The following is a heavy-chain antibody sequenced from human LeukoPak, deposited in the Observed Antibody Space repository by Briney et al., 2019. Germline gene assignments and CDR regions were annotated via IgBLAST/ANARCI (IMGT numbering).Heavy chain of an antibody. V-gene: IGHV7-4-1*02. CDR3: AREAYSSAYYFDY. D-gene: IGHD5-18*01. J-gene: IGHJ4*02. CDR1: GYTFTSYA. Sequence: ASVKVSCKASGYTFTSYAMNWVRQAPGQGLEWMGWINTNTGNPSYARGFTGRFVFSLDTSVSTAYLQISSLKAEDTAVYYCAREAYSSAYYFDYWGQGTLSPSPQ. CDR2: INTNTGNP.